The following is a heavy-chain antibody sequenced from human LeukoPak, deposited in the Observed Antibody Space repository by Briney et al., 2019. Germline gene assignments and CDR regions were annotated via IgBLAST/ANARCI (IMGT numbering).Heavy chain of an antibody. J-gene: IGHJ4*01. CDR2: VWYDKSKK. CDR1: GFTFSSYG. D-gene: IGHD3-10*01. V-gene: IGHV3-33*01. CDR3: ARDLDLTSESFPGY. Sequence: GGSLRFSCTASGFTFSSYGMHWVRQAPGKGLEWVAVVWYDKSKKDYADSVKGRFTISRDNSKNTLYLQMNSLRVEDTAVYFCARDLDLTSESFPGYWGQGSLATVPS.